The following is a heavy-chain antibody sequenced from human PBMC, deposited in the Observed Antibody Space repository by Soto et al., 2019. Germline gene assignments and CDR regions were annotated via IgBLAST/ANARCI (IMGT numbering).Heavy chain of an antibody. D-gene: IGHD3-10*01. V-gene: IGHV1-18*01. J-gene: IGHJ6*03. CDR3: ARRMGSPLGYYYYYMDV. CDR2: ISAYNGNT. CDR1: GYTFTSYG. Sequence: QVQLVQSGAEVKKPGASVKVSCKASGYTFTSYGISWVRQAPGQGLEWMGWISAYNGNTNYAQKLQGRVTMTTDTSTSIDYMELRSLRSDYTAVYYCARRMGSPLGYYYYYMDVWGKGTTVTVSS.